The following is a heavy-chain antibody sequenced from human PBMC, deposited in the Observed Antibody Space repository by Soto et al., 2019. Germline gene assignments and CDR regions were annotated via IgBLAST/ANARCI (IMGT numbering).Heavy chain of an antibody. CDR3: ATRITVFVLLIPPFDP. D-gene: IGHD3-3*01. J-gene: IGHJ5*02. CDR1: GGSVNGYY. Sequence: SETLSLTCAVYGGSVNGYYWNWIRQPPGKGLEWIGEINHTGGTHYNPSLKSRVTMSVDTSKNQFSLRLSSVTAADTSIYYCATRITVFVLLIPPFDPWGKGTQVTVSS. V-gene: IGHV4-34*01. CDR2: INHTGGT.